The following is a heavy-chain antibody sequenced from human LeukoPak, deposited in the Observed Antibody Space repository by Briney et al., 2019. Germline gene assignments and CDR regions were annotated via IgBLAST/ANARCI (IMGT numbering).Heavy chain of an antibody. V-gene: IGHV4-59*01. J-gene: IGHJ4*02. CDR2: IYYTGST. D-gene: IGHD2-15*01. CDR1: GGSISTYY. CDR3: ARTQYCSGGSCYPYYFDY. Sequence: PSETLFLTCTVSGGSISTYYWSRIRQPPGKGLEWIGYIYYTGSTNYSPSLKSRVTISVDTSKNQFSLKLSSVTAADTAVYFCARTQYCSGGSCYPYYFDYWGQGTLVTVSS.